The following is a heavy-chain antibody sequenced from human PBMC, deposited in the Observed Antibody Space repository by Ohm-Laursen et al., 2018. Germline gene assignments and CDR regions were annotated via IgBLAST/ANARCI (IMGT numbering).Heavy chain of an antibody. CDR3: ARDLKGYINYEAYYNGMDV. CDR2: IIPIIGMV. CDR1: GGTFSSFG. Sequence: SSVKVSCKPSGGTFSSFGITWVRQAPGQGLEWMGGIIPIIGMVDYSQKLQGRVTITADKSTNTAYMELSSLRSEDTAVYYCARDLKGYINYEAYYNGMDVWGQGTMVTVSS. J-gene: IGHJ6*02. V-gene: IGHV1-69*17. D-gene: IGHD4-11*01.